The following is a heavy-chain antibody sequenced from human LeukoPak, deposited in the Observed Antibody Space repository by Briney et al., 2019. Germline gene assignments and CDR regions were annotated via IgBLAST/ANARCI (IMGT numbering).Heavy chain of an antibody. J-gene: IGHJ6*02. CDR2: IYYSGST. V-gene: IGHV4-30-4*01. CDR1: GGSISSGDIY. D-gene: IGHD3-16*01. CDR3: ATGRGSYYYYGMDV. Sequence: SQTLSLTCTVSGGSISSGDIYWSWIRQPPGKGLEWIGYIYYSGSTDYSPSLKSRVIISLDTAKNQFSLKLSSVTAADTAVYYCATGRGSYYYYGMDVWGQGTTVTVSS.